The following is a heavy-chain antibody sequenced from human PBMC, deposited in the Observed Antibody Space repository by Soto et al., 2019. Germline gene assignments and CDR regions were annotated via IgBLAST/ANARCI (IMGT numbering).Heavy chain of an antibody. CDR2: IWYDGSNK. V-gene: IGHV3-33*01. CDR1: GFTFSSYG. D-gene: IGHD3-10*01. J-gene: IGHJ3*01. Sequence: PGGSLRLSCAASGFTFSSYGMHWVRQAPGKGLEWVAVIWYDGSNKYYADSVKGRFTISRDNSKNTLYLQMNSLRAEDTAVYYCARVPRAWRTAFVLGGKGTMVPVS. CDR3: ARVPRAWRTAFVL.